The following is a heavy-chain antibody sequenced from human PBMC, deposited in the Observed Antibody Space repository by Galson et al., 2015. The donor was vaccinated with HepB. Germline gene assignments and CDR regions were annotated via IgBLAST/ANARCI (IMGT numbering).Heavy chain of an antibody. CDR2: ISSDGSTI. CDR1: GFTFSDYY. V-gene: IGHV3-11*01. Sequence: SLRLSCAASGFTFSDYYMSWVRQAPGKGLEWVSYISSDGSTIYYADSVRGRFTISRDNAKNSLYLQMNSLRVEDTAVYYCARGELTYYGFWSGYSSGYWGQGTLVTVSS. J-gene: IGHJ4*02. CDR3: ARGELTYYGFWSGYSSGY. D-gene: IGHD3-3*01.